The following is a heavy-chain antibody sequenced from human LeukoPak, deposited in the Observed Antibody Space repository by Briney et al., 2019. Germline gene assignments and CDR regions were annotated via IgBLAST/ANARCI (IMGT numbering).Heavy chain of an antibody. J-gene: IGHJ5*02. CDR2: ISSGGGST. CDR3: ARAIQLGLNWFDP. CDR1: GFTFSSYG. Sequence: PGGSLRLSCAASGFTFSSYGMSWVRQAPGKALEWVSGISSGGGSTHYADSVKGRFTISRDNSKNTLYLEMSSLRAEDTAVYYCARAIQLGLNWFDPWGQGTLVTVSS. D-gene: IGHD5-18*01. V-gene: IGHV3-23*01.